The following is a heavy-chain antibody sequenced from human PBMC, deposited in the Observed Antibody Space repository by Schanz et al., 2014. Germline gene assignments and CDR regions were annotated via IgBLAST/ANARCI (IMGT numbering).Heavy chain of an antibody. D-gene: IGHD2-2*01. CDR2: MSYDGSNK. V-gene: IGHV3-30-3*01. J-gene: IGHJ6*04. Sequence: QVQLVESGGGVVQPGRSLRLSCAASGFTFSSYAMHWVRQAPGKGLEWVAVMSYDGSNKYYADSVKGRFTISRDTPKNTLYVQMNSLRADDTAVYYCARDLSSLTQGDVWGKGTTVTVSS. CDR3: ARDLSSLTQGDV. CDR1: GFTFSSYA.